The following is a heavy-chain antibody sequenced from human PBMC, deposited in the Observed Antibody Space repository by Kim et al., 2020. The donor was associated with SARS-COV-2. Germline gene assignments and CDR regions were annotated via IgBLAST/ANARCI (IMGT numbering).Heavy chain of an antibody. Sequence: GGSLRLSCAASGFTFSNAWMSWVRQAPGKGLEWVGRIKSKTDGGTTDYAAPVKGRFTISRDDSKNTLYLQMNSLKTEDTAVYYCTTGAFRRYCSGGSCYKTNDYWGQGTLVTVSS. CDR1: GFTFSNAW. V-gene: IGHV3-15*01. D-gene: IGHD2-15*01. CDR2: IKSKTDGGTT. CDR3: TTGAFRRYCSGGSCYKTNDY. J-gene: IGHJ4*02.